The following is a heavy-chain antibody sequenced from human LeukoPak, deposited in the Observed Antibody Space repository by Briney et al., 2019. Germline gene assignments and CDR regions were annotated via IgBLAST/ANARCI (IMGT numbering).Heavy chain of an antibody. CDR2: ISSGGSAI. Sequence: GGSLRLSCAASGFTFSSYEMNWVRQAPGKGLEWVSYISSGGSAISYADSVKGRFTISRDNAKNSLYLQMNSLRAEDTAVYYCARDLVSGYCSGGSCYPGIYGYWGQGTLVTVSS. CDR1: GFTFSSYE. D-gene: IGHD2-15*01. V-gene: IGHV3-48*03. J-gene: IGHJ4*02. CDR3: ARDLVSGYCSGGSCYPGIYGY.